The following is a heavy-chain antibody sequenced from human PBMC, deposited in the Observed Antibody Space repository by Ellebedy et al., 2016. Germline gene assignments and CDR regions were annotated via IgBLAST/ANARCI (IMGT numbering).Heavy chain of an antibody. J-gene: IGHJ6*02. Sequence: GSLRLXXAVYGGSFSGYYWSWIRQPPGKGLEWIGEINHSGSTNYNPSLKSRVTISVDTSKNQFSLKLSSVTAADTAVYYCARSRTIFGVVTYYYYGMDVWGQGTTVTVSS. CDR3: ARSRTIFGVVTYYYYGMDV. V-gene: IGHV4-34*01. D-gene: IGHD3-3*01. CDR1: GGSFSGYY. CDR2: INHSGST.